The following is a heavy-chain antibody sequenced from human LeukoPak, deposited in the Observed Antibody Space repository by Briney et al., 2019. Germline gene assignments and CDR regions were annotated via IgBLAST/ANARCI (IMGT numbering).Heavy chain of an antibody. CDR3: ARGAYGSGSYYSNWLDP. Sequence: ASVKVSCKASGYTFTGYYMHWVRQAPGQGLEWMGRINPNSGGTNYAQKFQGRVTMTRDTSISTAYMELSRLRSDDTAVYYCARGAYGSGSYYSNWLDPWGQGTLVTVSS. V-gene: IGHV1-2*06. J-gene: IGHJ5*02. D-gene: IGHD3-10*01. CDR2: INPNSGGT. CDR1: GYTFTGYY.